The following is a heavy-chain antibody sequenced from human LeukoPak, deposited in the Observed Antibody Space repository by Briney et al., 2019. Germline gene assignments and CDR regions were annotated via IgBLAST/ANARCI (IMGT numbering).Heavy chain of an antibody. Sequence: KPSETLSLTCAVYGESFSGYQWTWIRQPPGKGLEWIGEINDSGSTNYNPSLKSRVTISVDTSKNQFSLKLSSVTAADTAVYYCARAIVLSYNWFDPWGQGTLVTVSS. V-gene: IGHV4-34*01. J-gene: IGHJ5*02. CDR1: GESFSGYQ. CDR2: INDSGST. D-gene: IGHD2/OR15-2a*01. CDR3: ARAIVLSYNWFDP.